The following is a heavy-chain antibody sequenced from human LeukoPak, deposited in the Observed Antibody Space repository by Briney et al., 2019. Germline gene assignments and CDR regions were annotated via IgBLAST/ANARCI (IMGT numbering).Heavy chain of an antibody. CDR1: GGSFSDYY. J-gene: IGHJ4*02. Sequence: SETLSLTCAVYGGSFSDYYWSWIRQAPGQGLEWIGEINHSGSTSYNPSLKSRVSISVDTSKNQFSLKLTSVTAADTAVYYCARQTGSGLFILPGGQGTLVTVSS. D-gene: IGHD3/OR15-3a*01. CDR2: INHSGST. V-gene: IGHV4-34*01. CDR3: ARQTGSGLFILP.